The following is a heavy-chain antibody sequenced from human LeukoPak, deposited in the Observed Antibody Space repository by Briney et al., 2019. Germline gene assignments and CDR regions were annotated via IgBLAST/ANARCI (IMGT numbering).Heavy chain of an antibody. V-gene: IGHV1-46*01. Sequence: ASVKVSCKASGYTFTGYYMHWVRQAPGQGLEWMGIINPSGGSTSYAQKFQGRVTMTRDTSTSTVYMELSSLRSEDTAVYYCATSDYYGSGSYYLGVFDYWGQGTLVTVSS. J-gene: IGHJ4*02. CDR3: ATSDYYGSGSYYLGVFDY. CDR1: GYTFTGYY. CDR2: INPSGGST. D-gene: IGHD3-10*01.